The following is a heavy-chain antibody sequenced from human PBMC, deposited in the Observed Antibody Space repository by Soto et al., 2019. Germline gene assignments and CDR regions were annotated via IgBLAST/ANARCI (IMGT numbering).Heavy chain of an antibody. V-gene: IGHV3-30-3*01. D-gene: IGHD3-3*01. Sequence: QPGGSLRLSCAASGFTFSSYAIHWVRQAPCKGLERVAVISYDGSNKYYADSVKGRFTISRDNSKNTLYLQMNSLRAEDTAVYYCASAEWLLTPDDYWGQGTLVTVSS. CDR3: ASAEWLLTPDDY. J-gene: IGHJ4*02. CDR2: ISYDGSNK. CDR1: GFTFSSYA.